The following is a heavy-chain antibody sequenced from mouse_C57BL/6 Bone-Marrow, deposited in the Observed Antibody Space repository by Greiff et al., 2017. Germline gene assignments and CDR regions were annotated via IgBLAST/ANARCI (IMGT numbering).Heavy chain of an antibody. J-gene: IGHJ3*01. CDR2: IHPNSGST. CDR3: ARGDYDSWFAY. Sequence: QVHVKQPGAELVKPGASVKLSCKASGYTFTSYWMHWVKQRPGQGLEWIGMIHPNSGSTNYNEKFKSKATLTVDKSSSTAYMQLSSLTSEDSAVYYCARGDYDSWFAYWGQGTLVTVSA. D-gene: IGHD2-4*01. CDR1: GYTFTSYW. V-gene: IGHV1-64*01.